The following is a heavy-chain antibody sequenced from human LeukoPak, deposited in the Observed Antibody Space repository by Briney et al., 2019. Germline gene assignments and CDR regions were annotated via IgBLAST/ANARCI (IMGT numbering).Heavy chain of an antibody. J-gene: IGHJ4*02. CDR1: GFTFSSYG. CDR2: IRYDGSNK. CDR3: ARAPPLRYFDWLSHPYFDY. D-gene: IGHD3-9*01. V-gene: IGHV3-30*02. Sequence: GGSLRLSCAASGFTFSSYGMHWVRQAPGKGLEWVAFIRYDGSNKYYADSVKGRFTISRDNSKNTLYLQMNSLRAEDTAVYYCARAPPLRYFDWLSHPYFDYWGQGTLVTVSS.